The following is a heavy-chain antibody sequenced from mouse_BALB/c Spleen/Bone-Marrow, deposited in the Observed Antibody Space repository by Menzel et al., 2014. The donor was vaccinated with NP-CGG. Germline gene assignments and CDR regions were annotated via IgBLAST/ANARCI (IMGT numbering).Heavy chain of an antibody. CDR2: IDTSDSYT. V-gene: IGHV1-69*01. CDR3: ARGGDDFSFDF. J-gene: IGHJ4*01. CDR1: GYAFTDRW. Sequence: VQLQQSGTELVMPGASVKMSCKASGYAFTDRWIHWVKQRPGQGLEWIGAIDTSDSYTNYNQKFKGKATLTVDESSSTAFIHLRSLTSEVSAVYCCARGGDDFSFDFWGQRTSVTVSS. D-gene: IGHD2-4*01.